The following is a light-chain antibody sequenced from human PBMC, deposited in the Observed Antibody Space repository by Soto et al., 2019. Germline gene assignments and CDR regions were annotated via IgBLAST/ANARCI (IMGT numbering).Light chain of an antibody. CDR1: QSISSW. J-gene: IGKJ1*01. CDR3: QQYNSSPT. CDR2: KAS. Sequence: DIQMTQSPSTLSASVGDRVTITSRASQSISSWLAWDQQKPGKAPKLLIYKASSLESGVPSRFSGSGSGTEFTLTISSLQPDDFATYYCQQYNSSPTFGQGTNVEIQ. V-gene: IGKV1-5*03.